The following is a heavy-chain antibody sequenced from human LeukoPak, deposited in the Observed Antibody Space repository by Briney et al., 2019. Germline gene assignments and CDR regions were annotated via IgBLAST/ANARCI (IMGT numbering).Heavy chain of an antibody. CDR2: IVGSGGTT. J-gene: IGHJ4*02. Sequence: GGSLRLSCAASGFTFSSYAMSWVRQTPGKWLEWVSTIVGSGGTTYFADSVKGRFTISRDNSKNTLYLQMSSLRAEDTALYYCAKSPYIASHIYFDYWGQGTLVTVSS. CDR1: GFTFSSYA. V-gene: IGHV3-23*01. CDR3: AKSPYIASHIYFDY. D-gene: IGHD6-6*01.